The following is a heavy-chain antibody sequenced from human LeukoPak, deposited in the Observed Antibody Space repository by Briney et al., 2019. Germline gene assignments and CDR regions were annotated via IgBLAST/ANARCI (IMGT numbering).Heavy chain of an antibody. CDR3: AKLGGYSSSGY. V-gene: IGHV3-23*01. Sequence: GGSLRLSCAASGFTFSSYAMNWVRQAPGKGLEWVSLISGSGDSTDYADSVKGRFTISRDNSKNTLYLQMNSLGAEDTAVYYCAKLGGYSSSGYWGQGTLVTVSS. D-gene: IGHD6-13*01. CDR1: GFTFSSYA. CDR2: ISGSGDST. J-gene: IGHJ4*02.